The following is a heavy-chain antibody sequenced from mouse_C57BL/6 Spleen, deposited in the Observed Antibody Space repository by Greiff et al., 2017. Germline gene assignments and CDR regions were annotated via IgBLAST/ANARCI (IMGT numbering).Heavy chain of an antibody. J-gene: IGHJ2*01. D-gene: IGHD4-1*01. V-gene: IGHV1-80*01. CDR3: ARSPANWDYFDY. CDR2: IYPGDGDT. Sequence: VKLMESGAELVKPGASVKISCKASGYAFSSYWMNWVKQRPGKGLEWIGQIYPGDGDTNYNGKFKGKATLTADKSSSTAYMQLSSLTSEDSAVYFCARSPANWDYFDYWGQGTTLTVSS. CDR1: GYAFSSYW.